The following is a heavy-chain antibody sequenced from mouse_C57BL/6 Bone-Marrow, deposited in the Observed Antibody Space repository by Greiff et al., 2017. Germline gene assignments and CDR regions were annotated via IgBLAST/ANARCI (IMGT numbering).Heavy chain of an antibody. J-gene: IGHJ1*03. D-gene: IGHD1-1*01. V-gene: IGHV1-7*01. CDR2: INPSSGYT. Sequence: VKLVESGAELAKPGASVKLSCKASGYTFTSYWMHWVKQRPGQGLEWIGYINPSSGYTKYNQKFKDKATLTADKSSSTAYMQLSSLTYEDSAVYYCTRRIYYYGSSYVDWYFDVWGTGTTVTVSS. CDR1: GYTFTSYW. CDR3: TRRIYYYGSSYVDWYFDV.